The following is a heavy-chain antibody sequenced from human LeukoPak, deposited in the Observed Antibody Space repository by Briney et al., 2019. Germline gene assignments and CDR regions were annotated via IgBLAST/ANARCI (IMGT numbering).Heavy chain of an antibody. CDR3: ARGQVVRDY. D-gene: IGHD2-15*01. J-gene: IGHJ4*02. V-gene: IGHV4-34*01. CDR1: GGSLSGYY. Sequence: PSETLSLTCAVYGGSLSGYYWSWIRQPPGKGLEWIGEINHSGSTNYNPSLKSRVIISVDTSKNQFSLNLTSVTAADTAVYYCARGQVVRDYWGQGTLVTVSS. CDR2: INHSGST.